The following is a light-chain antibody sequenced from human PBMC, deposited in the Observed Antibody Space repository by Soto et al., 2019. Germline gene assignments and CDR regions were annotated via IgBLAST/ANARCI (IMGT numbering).Light chain of an antibody. CDR2: EVT. CDR3: SSYAGSSNVV. J-gene: IGLJ3*02. CDR1: SRDVGSYNY. Sequence: QSALTQPPSASGSHGQSVTISCTGTSRDVGSYNYVSWYQQHPGKALKLLIYEVTKRPSGVPDRFSGSKSGNTASLTVSGLQAEDEADYFCSSYAGSSNVVFGGGTKLTVL. V-gene: IGLV2-8*01.